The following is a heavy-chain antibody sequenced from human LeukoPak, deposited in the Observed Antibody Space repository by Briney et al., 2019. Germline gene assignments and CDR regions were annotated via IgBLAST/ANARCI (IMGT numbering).Heavy chain of an antibody. CDR3: ASGHQGFRGATGPFAY. CDR2: IKPSGGST. J-gene: IGHJ4*02. D-gene: IGHD3-10*01. Sequence: ASVKVSCKASGYTFTSYYMHWVRQAPGQGLEWMGIIKPSGGSTSYAQKFHGRVTMTRDTSTSTVYMELSSLRSEDTAVYYCASGHQGFRGATGPFAYWGQGTLVTVSS. V-gene: IGHV1-46*03. CDR1: GYTFTSYY.